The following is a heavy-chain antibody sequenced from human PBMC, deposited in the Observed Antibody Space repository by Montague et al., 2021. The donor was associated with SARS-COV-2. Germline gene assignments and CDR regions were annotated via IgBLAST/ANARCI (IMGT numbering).Heavy chain of an antibody. D-gene: IGHD3-3*01. CDR1: GGSISSGGYY. CDR2: IYYSGST. V-gene: IGHV4-31*03. Sequence: TLSLTCTVSGGSISSGGYYWSWIRQHPGKGLEWIGYIYYSGSTYYNPSLKSRVTISVDTSKNQFSLKLSSVTAADTAVYYCARASGKRTIFVVVISYFDYWGQGTLVTVSS. J-gene: IGHJ4*02. CDR3: ARASGKRTIFVVVISYFDY.